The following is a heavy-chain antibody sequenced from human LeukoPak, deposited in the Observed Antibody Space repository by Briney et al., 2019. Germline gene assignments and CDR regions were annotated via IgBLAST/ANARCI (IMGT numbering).Heavy chain of an antibody. CDR2: IYTSGNT. J-gene: IGHJ4*02. V-gene: IGHV4-38-2*01. D-gene: IGHD2-2*01. Sequence: PSETLSLTCAVSGYSISSGYYWGWIRPPPGKGLEWIGRIYTSGNTNYNPSLKSRVTISADTSKNQFSLRLRSVTAADTAVYYCASALSSLGGYWGQGTLVTVSS. CDR3: ASALSSLGGY. CDR1: GYSISSGYY.